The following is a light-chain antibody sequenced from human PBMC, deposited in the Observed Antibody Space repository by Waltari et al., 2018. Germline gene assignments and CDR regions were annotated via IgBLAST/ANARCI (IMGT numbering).Light chain of an antibody. CDR3: QQYNNWPPYT. CDR1: QSVSSN. V-gene: IGKV3-15*01. J-gene: IGKJ2*01. CDR2: GAS. Sequence: EIVMTQSLATLSVSPGERATLSCRASQSVSSNLAWYQQKPGQAPRLLIYGASTRATGIPARFSGSGSGTEFTLTISSMQSEDFAVYYCQQYNNWPPYTFGQGPSWRSN.